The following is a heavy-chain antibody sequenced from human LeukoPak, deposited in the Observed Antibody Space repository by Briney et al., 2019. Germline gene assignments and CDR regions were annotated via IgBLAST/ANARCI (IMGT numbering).Heavy chain of an antibody. CDR1: GRSFSDYY. CDR2: IYHSGST. Sequence: SETLSHTCAVYGRSFSDYYWSWIRQPPGKGLEWIGSIYHSGSTYYNPSLKSRVTISVDTSKNQFSLKLSSVTAADTAVYYCVSQQLAYFQHWGQGTLVTVSS. V-gene: IGHV4-38-2*01. J-gene: IGHJ1*01. D-gene: IGHD6-13*01. CDR3: VSQQLAYFQH.